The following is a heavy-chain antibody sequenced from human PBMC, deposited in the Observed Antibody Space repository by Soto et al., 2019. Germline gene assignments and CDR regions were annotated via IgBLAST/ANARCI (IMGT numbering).Heavy chain of an antibody. Sequence: QVQLVQSGAEVKKPGSSVKVSCKASGGTFSSYAISWVRQAPGQGLEWMGGIIPIFGTANYAQKFQGRVTITADESTGTAYMELSSLRSEDTAVYYCARAAQYYDFWSGYPPNWFDPWGQGTLVTVSS. V-gene: IGHV1-69*01. J-gene: IGHJ5*02. CDR2: IIPIFGTA. CDR3: ARAAQYYDFWSGYPPNWFDP. CDR1: GGTFSSYA. D-gene: IGHD3-3*01.